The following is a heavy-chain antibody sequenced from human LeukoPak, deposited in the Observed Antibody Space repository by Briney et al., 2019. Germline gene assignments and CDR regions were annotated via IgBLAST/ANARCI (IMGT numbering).Heavy chain of an antibody. Sequence: SSETLSLTCTVSGGSINISDYYWGWIRQPPGKGLEWIGSMHYSGSTYYNPSLKSRVTISVDTSKNQFSLKVCSVTAADTAVYYCARRGTIDSGRPWNWGQGTLVTVSS. CDR2: MHYSGST. D-gene: IGHD1-26*01. CDR1: GGSINISDYY. V-gene: IGHV4-39*01. CDR3: ARRGTIDSGRPWN. J-gene: IGHJ4*02.